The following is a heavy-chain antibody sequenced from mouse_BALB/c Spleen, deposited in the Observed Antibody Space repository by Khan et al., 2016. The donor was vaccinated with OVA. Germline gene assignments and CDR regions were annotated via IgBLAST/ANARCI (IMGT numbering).Heavy chain of an antibody. Sequence: EVKLLESGGGLVQPGGSLKLSCAASGFDFSRYWMSWVRQAPGKGLEWIGQINPDSSTINYTPSLKDKFIISRDDAKNTLYLQMSKVRSEDTALYDCARPRYYGLYFDYWGQGTTLTVSS. CDR2: INPDSSTI. V-gene: IGHV4-1*02. D-gene: IGHD1-1*01. CDR3: ARPRYYGLYFDY. J-gene: IGHJ2*01. CDR1: GFDFSRYW.